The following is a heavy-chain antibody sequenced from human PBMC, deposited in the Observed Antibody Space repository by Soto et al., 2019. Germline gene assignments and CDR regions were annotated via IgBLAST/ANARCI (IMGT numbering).Heavy chain of an antibody. CDR1: GGTFSSYA. D-gene: IGHD3-3*01. J-gene: IGHJ3*01. CDR2: IIPIFGTA. CDR3: ARNNGITRGPGDFGI. V-gene: IGHV1-69*13. Sequence: AVTVSWKASGGTFSSYAISWVRQAPGQGLEWMGGIIPIFGTANYAQKFQGRVTITADESTSTAYMELSSLRSEDTAVYYCARNNGITRGPGDFGIRGPGTIVPVTS.